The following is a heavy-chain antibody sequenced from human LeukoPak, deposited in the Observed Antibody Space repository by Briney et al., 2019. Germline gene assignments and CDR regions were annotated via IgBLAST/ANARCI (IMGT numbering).Heavy chain of an antibody. CDR3: ARVPQMVRGVIYYYYYGMDV. D-gene: IGHD3-10*01. CDR2: INHSGST. V-gene: IGHV4-34*01. Sequence: SETLSLTCAVYGGSFSGYYWSWIRQPPGKGLEWIGEINHSGSTNYNPSLKSRVTISVDTSKNQFSLKLSSVTAADTAVYYCARVPQMVRGVIYYYYYGMDVWGQGTTVTVSS. J-gene: IGHJ6*02. CDR1: GGSFSGYY.